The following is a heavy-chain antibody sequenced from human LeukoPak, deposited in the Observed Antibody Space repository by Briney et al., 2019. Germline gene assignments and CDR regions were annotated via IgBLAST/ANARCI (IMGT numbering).Heavy chain of an antibody. V-gene: IGHV4-34*01. CDR2: TNHSGST. Sequence: PSETLSLTCAVYGGSFSGYYWSWIRQPPGKGLEWIGETNHSGSTNYNPSLKSRVTISVDTSKNQFSLKLSSVTAADTAVYYCARGFYRSRNRNAFDIWGQGTMVTVSS. CDR3: ARGFYRSRNRNAFDI. D-gene: IGHD1-14*01. J-gene: IGHJ3*02. CDR1: GGSFSGYY.